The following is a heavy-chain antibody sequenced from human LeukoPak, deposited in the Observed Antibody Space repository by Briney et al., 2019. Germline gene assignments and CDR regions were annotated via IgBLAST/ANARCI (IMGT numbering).Heavy chain of an antibody. CDR3: ARDPKPHSISSFDV. V-gene: IGHV4-59*01. CDR1: GGSISSYY. J-gene: IGHJ6*04. CDR2: IYYSGST. Sequence: SETLSLTCTVSGGSISSYYWSWIRQPPGKGLEWIGYIYYSGSTNYNPSLKSRVTISVDTSKNQFSLKLSSVTAADTAVYYCARDPKPHSISSFDVWGKGTTVTVSS. D-gene: IGHD6-6*01.